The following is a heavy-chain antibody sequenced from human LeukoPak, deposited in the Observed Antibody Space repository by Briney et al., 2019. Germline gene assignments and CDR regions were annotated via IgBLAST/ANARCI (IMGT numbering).Heavy chain of an antibody. V-gene: IGHV3-15*01. CDR1: GFTFSNYA. Sequence: GGSLRLSCAASGFTFSNYAMSWVRQAPGKGLEWVGRIKSKTDGGTTDYAAPVKGRFTISRDDSKNTLYLQMNSLKTEDTAVYYCTTDRDSRPHDAFDIWGQGTMVTVSS. J-gene: IGHJ3*02. CDR3: TTDRDSRPHDAFDI. D-gene: IGHD3-22*01. CDR2: IKSKTDGGTT.